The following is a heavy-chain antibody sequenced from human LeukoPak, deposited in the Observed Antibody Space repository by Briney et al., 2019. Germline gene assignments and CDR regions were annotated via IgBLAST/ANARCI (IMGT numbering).Heavy chain of an antibody. D-gene: IGHD4-17*01. CDR3: ARATSTVTLGGDY. Sequence: SETLSLTCTVSGGSISSSSYYWGWIRQPPGKGLEWIGSIYYSGSTYYNPSLKSRVTISVDTSKNQFSLKLSSATAADTAVYYCARATSTVTLGGDYWGQGTLVTVSS. CDR2: IYYSGST. CDR1: GGSISSSSYY. J-gene: IGHJ4*02. V-gene: IGHV4-39*07.